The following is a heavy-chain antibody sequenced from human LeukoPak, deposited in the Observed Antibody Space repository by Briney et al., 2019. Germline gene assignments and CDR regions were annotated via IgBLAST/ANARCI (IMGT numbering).Heavy chain of an antibody. V-gene: IGHV3-23*01. J-gene: IGHJ4*02. CDR3: ARDRVAGTRNYDY. Sequence: GGSLRLSCAASGFTFSSYAMSWVRQAPGKGLEWVSAVSVNGDNTPYADSVKGRFTISRDNSKNTLFLQMNSLRADDTAVYYCARDRVAGTRNYDYWGQGTLVTVSS. CDR2: VSVNGDNT. CDR1: GFTFSSYA. D-gene: IGHD6-19*01.